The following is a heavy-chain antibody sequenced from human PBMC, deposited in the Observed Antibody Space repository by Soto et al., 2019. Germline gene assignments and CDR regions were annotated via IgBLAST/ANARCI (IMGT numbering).Heavy chain of an antibody. D-gene: IGHD6-13*01. Sequence: QVQLQQWGAGLLKPSETLSLTCAVYGGSFSGYYWSWIRQPPGKGLEWIGEINHSGSTNYNPSLKSRVTISVDTSKNQFSLKLSSVTAADTAVYYCARDLQQLRTKHDYWGQGTLVTVSS. CDR1: GGSFSGYY. CDR3: ARDLQQLRTKHDY. V-gene: IGHV4-34*01. J-gene: IGHJ4*02. CDR2: INHSGST.